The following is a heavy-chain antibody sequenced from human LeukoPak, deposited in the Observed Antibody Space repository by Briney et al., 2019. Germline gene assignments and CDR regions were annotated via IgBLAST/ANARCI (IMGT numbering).Heavy chain of an antibody. Sequence: GGSLRLSCVASGLTFSSYWMHWVRQAPGKGLVRVSRINTDGSTTSYADSVKGRFTISRDNAKNTLYLQMNSLRADDTAVYYCARGEMVQVYWGQGTLVTVSS. CDR3: ARGEMVQVY. V-gene: IGHV3-74*01. J-gene: IGHJ4*02. CDR1: GLTFSSYW. D-gene: IGHD5-24*01. CDR2: INTDGSTT.